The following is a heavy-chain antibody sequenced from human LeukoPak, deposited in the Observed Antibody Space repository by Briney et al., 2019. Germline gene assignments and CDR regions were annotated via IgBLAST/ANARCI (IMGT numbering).Heavy chain of an antibody. V-gene: IGHV1-8*01. Sequence: ASVKVSCKASGYTFTSYDINWVRQATGQGPEWMGWMNPNSGNTGYAQKFQGRVTMTRNTSISTAYVELSSLRSEDTAVYYCARVGRRIVVVPAAIEAYYYGMDVWGQGTTVTVSS. D-gene: IGHD2-2*02. J-gene: IGHJ6*02. CDR2: MNPNSGNT. CDR1: GYTFTSYD. CDR3: ARVGRRIVVVPAAIEAYYYGMDV.